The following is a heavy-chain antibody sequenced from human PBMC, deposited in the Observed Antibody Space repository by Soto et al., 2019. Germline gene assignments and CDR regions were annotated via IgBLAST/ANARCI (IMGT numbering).Heavy chain of an antibody. Sequence: EVQLVESGGGLVKPGGSLRLSCAASGFTFSNAWMSWVRQAPGKGLEWVGRIKSKTDGGTTDYAAPVKGRFTISRDDSKNTLYLQMNSLKTEDTAVYYCTTTGYSSGAVLWWYWGQGTLVTVSS. D-gene: IGHD6-19*01. CDR3: TTTGYSSGAVLWWY. CDR2: IKSKTDGGTT. J-gene: IGHJ4*02. CDR1: GFTFSNAW. V-gene: IGHV3-15*01.